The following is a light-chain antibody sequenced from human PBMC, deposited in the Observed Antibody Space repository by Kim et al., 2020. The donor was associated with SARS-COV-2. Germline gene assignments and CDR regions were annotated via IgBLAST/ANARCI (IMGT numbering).Light chain of an antibody. Sequence: STLSASVGDRVSITCRASQSNSMWLRSYQQKPRKAPKLLISKASSLQSGVPSRFSGSGSGTEFTLTISSLQPDDFGTYYCPQYDNYFGQGTKLEI. J-gene: IGKJ2*01. CDR1: QSNSMW. CDR3: PQYDNY. V-gene: IGKV1-5*03. CDR2: KAS.